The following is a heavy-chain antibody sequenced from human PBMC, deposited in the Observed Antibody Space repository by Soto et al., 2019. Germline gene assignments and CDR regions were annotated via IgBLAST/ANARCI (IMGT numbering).Heavy chain of an antibody. CDR2: IYYSGST. V-gene: IGHV4-31*03. Sequence: QLLESGPGLVKPSQTLSLTCTVSGGSISSGGYYWSWIRQHPGKGLEWIGYIYYSGSTYYNPSLKSRVTISVDTSKNQFSLKLSSVTAADTAVYYCARGITIFGVVTHTPFDYWGQGTLVTVSS. CDR3: ARGITIFGVVTHTPFDY. D-gene: IGHD3-3*01. CDR1: GGSISSGGYY. J-gene: IGHJ4*02.